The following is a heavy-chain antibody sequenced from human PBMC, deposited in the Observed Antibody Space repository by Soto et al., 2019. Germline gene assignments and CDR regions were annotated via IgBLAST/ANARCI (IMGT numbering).Heavy chain of an antibody. V-gene: IGHV1-8*01. CDR3: AREKTAYGMDV. J-gene: IGHJ6*02. CDR2: MNPNSGNT. CDR1: GYTFTSYD. Sequence: QVQLVQSGAEVKKPGASVKVSCKASGYTFTSYDINWVRQATGQGLEWMGWMNPNSGNTGYAQKFQGRVTMTRNTSRTTGYMELSSRISEDTAVYYCAREKTAYGMDVWGQGNRVTVSS.